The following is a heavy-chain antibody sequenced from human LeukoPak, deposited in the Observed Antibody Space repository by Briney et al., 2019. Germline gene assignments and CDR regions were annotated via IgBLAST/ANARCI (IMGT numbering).Heavy chain of an antibody. Sequence: GGSLRLSCAASGFIFSNYWMSWVRQAAGKGLEWVANIKQDGSEKYYVDSVKGRFTISRDNAKNSLYLQMNSLRAEDTAVYYCARLDIWGQGTLVTVSS. V-gene: IGHV3-7*01. CDR2: IKQDGSEK. D-gene: IGHD3-9*01. CDR3: ARLDI. J-gene: IGHJ4*02. CDR1: GFIFSNYW.